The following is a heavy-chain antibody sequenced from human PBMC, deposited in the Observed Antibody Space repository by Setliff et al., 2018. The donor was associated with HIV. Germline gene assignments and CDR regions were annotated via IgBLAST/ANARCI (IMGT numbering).Heavy chain of an antibody. Sequence: SETLSLTCTVSGGSMSTYYWSWIRQPPGKGLEWIGYIYTSGSTNYNPPLRSRVTISVDTSKNHFSLRLSSVTAADTAVYYCARGEFYCGTDCYWSSFDYWGQGILVTVSS. CDR3: ARGEFYCGTDCYWSSFDY. V-gene: IGHV4-4*08. J-gene: IGHJ4*02. CDR1: GGSMSTYY. CDR2: IYTSGST. D-gene: IGHD2-21*02.